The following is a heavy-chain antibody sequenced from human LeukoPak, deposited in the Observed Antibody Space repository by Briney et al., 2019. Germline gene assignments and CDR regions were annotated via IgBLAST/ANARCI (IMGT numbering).Heavy chain of an antibody. J-gene: IGHJ6*03. D-gene: IGHD6-13*01. CDR1: GFTFSNAW. CDR2: INHSGST. CDR3: ARTTGRSSWYYYYYYMDV. Sequence: GSLRLSCAASGFTFSNAWMSWVRQAPGEGLEWVGEINHSGSTNYNPSLKSRVTISVDTSKNQFSLKLSSVTAADTAVYYCARTTGRSSWYYYYYYMDVWGKGTTVTVSS. V-gene: IGHV4-34*01.